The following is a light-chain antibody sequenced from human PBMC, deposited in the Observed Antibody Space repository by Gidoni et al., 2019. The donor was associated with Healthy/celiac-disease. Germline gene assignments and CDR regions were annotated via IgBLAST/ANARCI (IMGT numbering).Light chain of an antibody. V-gene: IGKV1-5*03. CDR3: QQYNSYSPVT. J-gene: IGKJ5*01. CDR2: KAS. CDR1: QSISSW. Sequence: DIQMTQSPSTLSASVGDRVTITCRASQSISSWLAWYQQKPGKAPKLLIYKASSFESGVPSRFSGSGSGTEFTLTISSLQPDDVATYYCQQYNSYSPVTFXQXTRLEIK.